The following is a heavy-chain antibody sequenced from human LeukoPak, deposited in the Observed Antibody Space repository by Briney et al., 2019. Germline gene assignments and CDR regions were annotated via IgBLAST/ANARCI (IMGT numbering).Heavy chain of an antibody. Sequence: ASVKVSCTSSGYTFTGYNMHWVWLAPGQGVEWMGLIDPSSGGTNYAQKFQGRVTMTRYTSISTAYMELSRLRSDDTAVYYCARLRRDGYNFGGIDYWGQGTLVTVSS. CDR3: ARLRRDGYNFGGIDY. J-gene: IGHJ4*02. CDR2: IDPSSGGT. D-gene: IGHD5-24*01. CDR1: GYTFTGYN. V-gene: IGHV1-2*06.